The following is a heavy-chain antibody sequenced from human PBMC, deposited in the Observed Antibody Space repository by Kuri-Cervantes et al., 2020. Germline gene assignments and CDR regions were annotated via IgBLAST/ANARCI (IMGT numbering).Heavy chain of an antibody. D-gene: IGHD4-23*01. CDR3: ARTQSRWQTNYFDN. J-gene: IGHJ4*02. CDR1: GFTFSSYS. CDR2: ISSSSSYI. V-gene: IGHV3-21*01. Sequence: GESLKISCAASGFTFSSYSMNWVRQAPGKGLEWVSSISSSSSYIYYADSVKGRFTISRDNAKNTLYLQMTGLRAEDTAIYYCARTQSRWQTNYFDNWGQGILVTVSS.